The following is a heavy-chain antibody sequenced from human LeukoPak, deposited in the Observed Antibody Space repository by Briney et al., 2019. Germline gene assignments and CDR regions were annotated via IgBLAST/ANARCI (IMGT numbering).Heavy chain of an antibody. J-gene: IGHJ5*02. V-gene: IGHV4-34*01. Sequence: SETLSLTCAVYGGSFSGYYWSWIRQPPGKGLEWIGGINHSGSTNYNPSLKSRVTISVDTSKNQFSLKLSSVTAADTAVYYCARPGYCSGGSCPRWFDPWGQGTLVTVSS. CDR3: ARPGYCSGGSCPRWFDP. D-gene: IGHD2-15*01. CDR2: INHSGST. CDR1: GGSFSGYY.